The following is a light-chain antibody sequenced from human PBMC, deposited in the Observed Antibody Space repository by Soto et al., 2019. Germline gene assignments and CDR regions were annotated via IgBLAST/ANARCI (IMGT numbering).Light chain of an antibody. CDR3: QQYGRSPWT. Sequence: EIVLTQSPATLSLSPGEKATLSCRARQSVSSNHLAWYQQKPGQAPTVLIFRASTRATGVPARFSGRGSGTEFTLTISGLQSEDFAVYYCQQYGRSPWTFGQGTKVDIK. CDR1: QSVSSNH. J-gene: IGKJ1*01. CDR2: RAS. V-gene: IGKV3-20*01.